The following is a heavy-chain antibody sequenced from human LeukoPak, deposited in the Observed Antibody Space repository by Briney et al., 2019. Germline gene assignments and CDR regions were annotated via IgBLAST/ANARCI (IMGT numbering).Heavy chain of an antibody. Sequence: PGRSLRLSCAASGFTCRNFVMHRVRQAPGKGLEWVAGILNDGSNTDYPDSVKGRFTISRDNSKNTLCLQMNSLRDEDTAVYYCAKYKGAALYYHYGMDVWGQGTTVTVSS. J-gene: IGHJ6*02. V-gene: IGHV3-30*18. CDR1: GFTCRNFV. CDR3: AKYKGAALYYHYGMDV. CDR2: ILNDGSNT. D-gene: IGHD6-13*01.